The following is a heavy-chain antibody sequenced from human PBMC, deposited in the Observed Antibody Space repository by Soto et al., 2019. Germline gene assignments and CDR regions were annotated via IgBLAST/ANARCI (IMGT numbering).Heavy chain of an antibody. CDR3: AKDILRAVAGSDYYYGMDV. V-gene: IGHV3-43*01. CDR2: ISWDGGST. Sequence: GGSLRLSCAASGFTFDDYTMHWVRQAPGKGLEWVSLISWDGGSTYYADSVKGRFTISRDNSKNSLYLQMNSLRTEDTALYYCAKDILRAVAGSDYYYGMDVWGQGTTVTVSS. D-gene: IGHD6-19*01. J-gene: IGHJ6*02. CDR1: GFTFDDYT.